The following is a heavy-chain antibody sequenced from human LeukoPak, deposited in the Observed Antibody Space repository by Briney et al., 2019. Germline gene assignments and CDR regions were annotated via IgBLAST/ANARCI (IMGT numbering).Heavy chain of an antibody. CDR2: ISAYKGNT. D-gene: IGHD1-1*01. J-gene: IGHJ4*02. Sequence: GASVKVSRKASGYTFTSYGISWLRPAPGQELEWMGWISAYKGNTNYAQKLQGRVTMTTDTSTSTAYMELRSLRSDDTAVYYCARDSAQTGNFDYWGQGTLVTVSS. CDR3: ARDSAQTGNFDY. CDR1: GYTFTSYG. V-gene: IGHV1-18*01.